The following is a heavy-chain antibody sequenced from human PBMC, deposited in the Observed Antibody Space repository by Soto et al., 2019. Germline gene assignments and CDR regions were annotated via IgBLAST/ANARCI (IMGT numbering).Heavy chain of an antibody. CDR1: GFTFRSYA. J-gene: IGHJ4*02. CDR3: ANEFPDEASTIFDY. D-gene: IGHD1-26*01. CDR2: IRGSGGST. V-gene: IGHV3-23*01. Sequence: PXXSLRLSFAASGFTFRSYAMRWVPQAPGKGLEWVSAIRGSGGSTYYADSGKGRFTISRDNSKNTLYLQMNSLRDEDMAVYYCANEFPDEASTIFDYWGQGTLVTVSS.